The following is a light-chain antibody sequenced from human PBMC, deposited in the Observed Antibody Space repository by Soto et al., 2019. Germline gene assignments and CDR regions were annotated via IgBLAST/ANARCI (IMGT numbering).Light chain of an antibody. Sequence: EIVLTQSPGTLSLSPGERATLSCRASQSVSSSDLAWYQQKPGQAPRLLIYGASSRATGIPDRFSGSGSGTDFTLTISRLEPEDFAVYDCQHYSISPLFGGGTKVEIK. CDR2: GAS. J-gene: IGKJ4*01. CDR1: QSVSSSD. CDR3: QHYSISPL. V-gene: IGKV3-20*01.